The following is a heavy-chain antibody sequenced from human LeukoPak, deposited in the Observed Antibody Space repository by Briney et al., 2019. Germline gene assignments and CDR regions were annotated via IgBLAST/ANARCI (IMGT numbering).Heavy chain of an antibody. V-gene: IGHV3-48*02. CDR3: ARGSEYSGSYRNWFDP. D-gene: IGHD1-26*01. Sequence: PGGSLRLSCAASGVIFSNYSMNWVRQAPGRGLEWLSYIGRSGSTKYYADSVKGRFTISRDNAKKSLHLQMSSLRDEDTAVYYCARGSEYSGSYRNWFDPWGQGTLVTVSS. J-gene: IGHJ5*02. CDR1: GVIFSNYS. CDR2: IGRSGSTK.